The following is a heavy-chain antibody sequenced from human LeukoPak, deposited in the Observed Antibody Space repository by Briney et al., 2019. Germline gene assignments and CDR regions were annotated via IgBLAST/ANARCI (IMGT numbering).Heavy chain of an antibody. CDR2: INPSGGST. CDR1: GYTFTSYY. CDR3: ARDRQGSRVGATSFDY. V-gene: IGHV1-46*01. J-gene: IGHJ4*02. D-gene: IGHD1-26*01. Sequence: ASVKVSCKASGYTFTSYYMHWVRQAPGQGLEWMGIINPSGGSTSYAQKFQGRVTMTRDMSTSTVYMELSSLRSEDTAVYYCARDRQGSRVGATSFDYWGQGTLVTVSS.